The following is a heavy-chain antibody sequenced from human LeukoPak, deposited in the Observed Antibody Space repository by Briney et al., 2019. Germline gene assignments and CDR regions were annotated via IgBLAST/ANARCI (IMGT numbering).Heavy chain of an antibody. Sequence: ASVKVSCKALGYTFTDHYFHWLRQAPGQGIEWMGWIHPGRGDTNIAQKFQGRVSLTRDMSISTAYMELSRLTSDDTAVYYCARDHNWGPDYWGQGTLVSVSS. CDR2: IHPGRGDT. J-gene: IGHJ4*02. D-gene: IGHD7-27*01. V-gene: IGHV1-2*02. CDR1: GYTFTDHY. CDR3: ARDHNWGPDY.